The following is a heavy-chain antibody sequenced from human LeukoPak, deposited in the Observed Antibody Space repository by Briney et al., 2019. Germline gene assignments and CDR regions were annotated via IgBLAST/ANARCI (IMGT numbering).Heavy chain of an antibody. J-gene: IGHJ4*02. CDR2: KSYDGSNK. V-gene: IGHV3-30-3*01. CDR1: GFTFSSYA. CDR3: ARDGGDCYYDY. Sequence: GGSLRLSCAASGFTFSSYAMHWVRQAPGKGLEWVAVKSYDGSNKYYADSVKGRFTISRDNSKNTLYLQMNSLRAEDTAVYYCARDGGDCYYDYWGQGTLVTVSS. D-gene: IGHD2-21*02.